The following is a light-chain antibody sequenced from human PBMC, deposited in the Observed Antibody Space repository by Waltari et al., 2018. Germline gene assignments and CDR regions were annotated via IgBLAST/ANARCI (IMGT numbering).Light chain of an antibody. J-gene: IGLJ2*01. V-gene: IGLV2-8*01. CDR3: SSYADSNVL. CDR1: SGDIGAYNS. CDR2: EVT. Sequence: QSALTQPPSASGSPGQSVTISCTGTSGDIGAYNSVSWYQQHPGRAPKLMIYEVTKRPSGVPDRFSGSRSGNTASLTVSGHQTEDEADYFCSSYADSNVLFGGGTKLTVL.